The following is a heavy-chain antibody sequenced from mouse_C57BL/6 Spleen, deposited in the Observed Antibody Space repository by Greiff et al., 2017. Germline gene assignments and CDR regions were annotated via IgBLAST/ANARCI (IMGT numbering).Heavy chain of an antibody. CDR2: IYPGSGNT. V-gene: IGHV1-76*01. CDR1: GYTFTDYY. J-gene: IGHJ1*03. Sequence: VQLQQSGAELVRPGASVKLSCKASGYTFTDYYINWVKQRPGQGLEWIARIYPGSGNTYYNEKFKGKATLTAEKSSSTAYMQLSSLTSEDSAVYFCARRSGPYWYFDVWGTGTTVTVSS. CDR3: ARRSGPYWYFDV.